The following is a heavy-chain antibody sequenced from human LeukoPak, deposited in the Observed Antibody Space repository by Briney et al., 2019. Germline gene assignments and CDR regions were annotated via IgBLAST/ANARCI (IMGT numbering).Heavy chain of an antibody. J-gene: IGHJ4*02. CDR3: AKDRDYSSSGASVDY. Sequence: GRSLRLSCAASGFIFDDYAMHWVRQAPGKGLEWVSGISWNSGSIGYADSVKGRFTISRDNARNSLYLQMNSLRAEDTALYYCAKDRDYSSSGASVDYWGQGTLVTVSS. CDR1: GFIFDDYA. CDR2: ISWNSGSI. V-gene: IGHV3-9*01. D-gene: IGHD6-6*01.